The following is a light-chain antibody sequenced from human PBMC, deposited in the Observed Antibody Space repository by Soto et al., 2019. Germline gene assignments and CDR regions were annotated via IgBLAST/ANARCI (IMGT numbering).Light chain of an antibody. CDR2: DAS. J-gene: IGKJ2*01. V-gene: IGKV3D-20*01. CDR1: QSVRSSY. CDR3: QQYGSSPYT. Sequence: EIVLTQSPATLSLSPGERATLSCGASQSVRSSYLAWYQRKPVLAPRLLIYDASSRATGIPDRFSGSGSGTDFTLTISRLEPEDFAVYYCQQYGSSPYTFGQGTKLEIK.